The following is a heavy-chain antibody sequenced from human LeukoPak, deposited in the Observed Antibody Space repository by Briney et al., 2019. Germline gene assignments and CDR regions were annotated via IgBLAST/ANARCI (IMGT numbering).Heavy chain of an antibody. J-gene: IGHJ5*02. CDR2: IIPIFGTA. V-gene: IGHV1-69*13. CDR1: GGTFSSYA. Sequence: ASVKVSCKASGGTFSSYAISWVRQAPGQGLEWMGGIIPIFGTANYAQKFQGRVTITADESTSTAYMELSSLRSEDTAGYYGASLGSDVDTAMALGNWFDPWGQGTLVTVSS. D-gene: IGHD5-18*01. CDR3: ASLGSDVDTAMALGNWFDP.